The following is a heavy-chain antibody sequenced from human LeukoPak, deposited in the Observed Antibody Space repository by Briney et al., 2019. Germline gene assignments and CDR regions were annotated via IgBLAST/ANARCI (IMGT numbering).Heavy chain of an antibody. CDR3: ARLDGVT. Sequence: SETLSLTCTVSGGSISSFYCSWIRQPPGKGLEVIGYIHSRGATTYNPSLSSRVTMSVDTSKNQFSLKLTSVTAADTAVYYCARLDGVTWGQGTLVTVSS. D-gene: IGHD3-16*01. CDR2: IHSRGAT. CDR1: GGSISSFY. V-gene: IGHV4-59*08. J-gene: IGHJ5*02.